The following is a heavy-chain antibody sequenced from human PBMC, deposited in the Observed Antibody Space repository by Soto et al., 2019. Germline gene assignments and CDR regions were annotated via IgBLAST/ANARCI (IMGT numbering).Heavy chain of an antibody. CDR2: IVVGSGNT. Sequence: GASVKVSCKASGFTFTSSAMQWVRQARGQRLEWIGWIVVGSGNTNYAQKFQERVTITRDMSTSTAYMELSSLRSDDTAVYYCARTGYSSSWYGLDPWGQGTLVTVSS. CDR3: ARTGYSSSWYGLDP. CDR1: GFTFTSSA. V-gene: IGHV1-58*02. D-gene: IGHD6-13*01. J-gene: IGHJ5*02.